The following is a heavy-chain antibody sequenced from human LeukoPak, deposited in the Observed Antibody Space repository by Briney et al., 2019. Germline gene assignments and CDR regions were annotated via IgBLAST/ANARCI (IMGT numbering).Heavy chain of an antibody. D-gene: IGHD4-11*01. CDR3: ARRGSNWSFDY. Sequence: GGSLRLSCAASGFTFSSYSMNWVRQAPGKGLEWVSYVSSSSSTIYYADSVKGRFTIPRDNAKNSLYLQMNSLRAEDTAVYYCARRGSNWSFDYWGQGTLVTVSS. J-gene: IGHJ4*02. CDR1: GFTFSSYS. V-gene: IGHV3-48*04. CDR2: VSSSSSTI.